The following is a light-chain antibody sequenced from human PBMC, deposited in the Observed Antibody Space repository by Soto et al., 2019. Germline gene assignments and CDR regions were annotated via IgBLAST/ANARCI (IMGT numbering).Light chain of an antibody. V-gene: IGKV3-15*01. J-gene: IGKJ1*01. CDR2: GAS. Sequence: EIVLTQSPGTLSLSPGERATLSCRASQSVSSNYLAWYQQKLGQAPRLLIYGASTRATGIPARFSGSGSGTEFTLTISSLQSEDFAFYYCQQYYNWWTFGQGTRVDIK. CDR1: QSVSSN. CDR3: QQYYNWWT.